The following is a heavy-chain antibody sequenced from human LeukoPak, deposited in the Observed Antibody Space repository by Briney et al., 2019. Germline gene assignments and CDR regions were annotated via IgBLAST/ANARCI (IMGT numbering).Heavy chain of an antibody. Sequence: PGGSLRLSCAASGFTFSDYYMSWIRQAPGKGLEWVSYISSSGSTIYYAHSVKGRFTISRDNAKNSLYLQMNSLRAEDTAVYYCARAQTYYDFWSGPTYYYYGMDVWGQGTTVTVSS. D-gene: IGHD3-3*01. CDR2: ISSSGSTI. J-gene: IGHJ6*02. V-gene: IGHV3-11*01. CDR1: GFTFSDYY. CDR3: ARAQTYYDFWSGPTYYYYGMDV.